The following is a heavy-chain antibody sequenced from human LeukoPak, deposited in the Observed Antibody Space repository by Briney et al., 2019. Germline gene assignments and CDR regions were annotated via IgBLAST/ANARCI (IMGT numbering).Heavy chain of an antibody. Sequence: GGSLRLSCAASGFTFSTYGMHWVRQAPGKGLEWVAVIYYDGSKKYYADSVRGRFTISRDNCKNTLYLQMNSLRAEDTAVYYCARDLEASTSCLDYWGQGTLVTVSS. CDR1: GFTFSTYG. CDR3: ARDLEASTSCLDY. D-gene: IGHD2-2*01. CDR2: IYYDGSKK. J-gene: IGHJ4*02. V-gene: IGHV3-33*01.